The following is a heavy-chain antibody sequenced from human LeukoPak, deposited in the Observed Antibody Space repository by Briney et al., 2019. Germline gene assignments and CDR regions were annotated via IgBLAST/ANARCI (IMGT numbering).Heavy chain of an antibody. CDR3: AKARAAVGSMDV. J-gene: IGHJ6*02. CDR2: NSGSGGST. V-gene: IGHV3-23*01. CDR1: GFTFSSYA. D-gene: IGHD6-13*01. Sequence: GGSLRLSCAASGFTFSSYAMSWVRQAPGKGPEWVSANSGSGGSTYYADSVKGRFTISRDNSKNTVYLQMNSLRAEDTAVYYCAKARAAVGSMDVWGQGTTVTVSS.